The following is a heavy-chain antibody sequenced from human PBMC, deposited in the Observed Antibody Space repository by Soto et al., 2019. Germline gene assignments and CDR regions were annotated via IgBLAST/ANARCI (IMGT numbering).Heavy chain of an antibody. Sequence: PGGSLRLSCAASGFTFSSYWMSWVRQAPGKGPEWVANTKQDGSEKNYVDSVKGRFTISRDNAKNSLYLQMNSLRVEDTAVYYCARYGYYHALDVWGPGTTVTVSS. D-gene: IGHD3-10*01. CDR3: ARYGYYHALDV. CDR2: TKQDGSEK. J-gene: IGHJ6*02. CDR1: GFTFSSYW. V-gene: IGHV3-7*01.